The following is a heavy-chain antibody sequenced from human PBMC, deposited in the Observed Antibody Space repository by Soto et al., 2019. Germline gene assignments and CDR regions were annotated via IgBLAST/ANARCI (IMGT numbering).Heavy chain of an antibody. V-gene: IGHV4-4*07. CDR2: IHTSGST. CDR3: ARGLYNWNDYNRFDP. D-gene: IGHD1-20*01. CDR1: GGSISSYY. J-gene: IGHJ5*02. Sequence: PSETLSLTCTVSGGSISSYYWSWIRQPAGKGLEWIGRIHTSGSTNYNPSLKSRVTMSVDTSKNQFSLKLSSVTAADTAVYYCARGLYNWNDYNRFDPWGQGTLVTVSS.